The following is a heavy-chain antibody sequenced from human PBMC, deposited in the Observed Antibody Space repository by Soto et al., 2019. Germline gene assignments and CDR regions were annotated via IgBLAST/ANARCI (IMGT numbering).Heavy chain of an antibody. J-gene: IGHJ6*03. Sequence: QVQLVESGGGVVQPGRSLRLSCAASGFTFSSYGMHWVRQAPGKGLEWVAVIWYDGSNKYYADSVKGRFTVSRDNSKNTLYLQMNSLRAEDTAVYYCARDEDHYKDVWGKGTTVTVSS. CDR2: IWYDGSNK. D-gene: IGHD2-15*01. CDR1: GFTFSSYG. V-gene: IGHV3-33*01. CDR3: ARDEDHYKDV.